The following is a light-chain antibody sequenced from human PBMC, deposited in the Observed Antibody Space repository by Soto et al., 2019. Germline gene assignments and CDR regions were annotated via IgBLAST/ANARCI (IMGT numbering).Light chain of an antibody. V-gene: IGLV2-23*02. CDR3: CSYAGSVTWV. CDR1: DNDVGSYNF. J-gene: IGLJ3*02. CDR2: EVS. Sequence: QSVLTQPASVSGSPGQSITISCTGTDNDVGSYNFVSWYQQHPGKAPKLMMNEVSKRPSGVSDRFSGSKSGNTASLTISGLQPEDEADYYCCSYAGSVTWVFGGGTKLTVL.